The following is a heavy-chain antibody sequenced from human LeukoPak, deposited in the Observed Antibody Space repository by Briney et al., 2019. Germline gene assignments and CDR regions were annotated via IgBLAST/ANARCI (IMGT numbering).Heavy chain of an antibody. CDR3: AKDGYTEWLGLYYFDY. Sequence: GGSLRLSCAASGFTFSRYSMHWVRRAPGKGLVWVSHVNSDGSGTDYADSVKGRFTISRDNSKNTLFLQMNSLRAEDTAVYYCAKDGYTEWLGLYYFDYWGQGTLVTVSS. D-gene: IGHD6-19*01. J-gene: IGHJ4*02. V-gene: IGHV3-74*01. CDR2: VNSDGSGT. CDR1: GFTFSRYS.